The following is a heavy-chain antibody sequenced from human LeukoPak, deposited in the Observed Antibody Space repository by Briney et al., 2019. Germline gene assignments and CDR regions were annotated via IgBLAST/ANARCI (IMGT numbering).Heavy chain of an antibody. J-gene: IGHJ4*02. CDR1: GFTFSDYG. V-gene: IGHV3-30*18. CDR3: AKGGVSDIGSWYGVYFDY. Sequence: PGRSLRLSCEASGFTFSDYGMHWVRQAPGKGLEWVAVVSADGSNKQYADSVKGRFTISRDNSKNTLYLQLNRLRSEDTAVYYCAKGGVSDIGSWYGVYFDYWGQGTMLNVSS. CDR2: VSADGSNK. D-gene: IGHD6-13*01.